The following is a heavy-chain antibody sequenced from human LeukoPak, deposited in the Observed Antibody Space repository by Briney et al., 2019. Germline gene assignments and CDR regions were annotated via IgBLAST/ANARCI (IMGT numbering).Heavy chain of an antibody. D-gene: IGHD3-16*01. CDR3: ASGGGTTPFDY. J-gene: IGHJ4*02. V-gene: IGHV3-33*01. Sequence: GGSLRLSGAASGFTFSSYGMHWVRQAPGKGLEGVAVIWYDGSNKYYADSVKGRFTISRDNSKNTLYLQMKSLNAEDTALYYCASGGGTTPFDYWGQGTLVTVSS. CDR1: GFTFSSYG. CDR2: IWYDGSNK.